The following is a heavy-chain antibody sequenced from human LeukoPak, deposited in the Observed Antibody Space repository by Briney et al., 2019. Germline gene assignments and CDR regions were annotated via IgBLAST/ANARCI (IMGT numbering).Heavy chain of an antibody. J-gene: IGHJ4*02. Sequence: GGSLRLSCAASGFTFSSYGMHWVRQAPGKGLEWVAVISYDGSNKYYADSVKGRFTISRDNSKNTLYLQMNSPRAEDTAVYYCAKSDFDWLLKSPFGYWGQGTLVTVSS. CDR1: GFTFSSYG. D-gene: IGHD3-9*01. V-gene: IGHV3-30*18. CDR2: ISYDGSNK. CDR3: AKSDFDWLLKSPFGY.